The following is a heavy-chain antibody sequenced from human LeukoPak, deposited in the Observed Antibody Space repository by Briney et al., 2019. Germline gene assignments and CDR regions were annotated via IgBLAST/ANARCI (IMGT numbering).Heavy chain of an antibody. CDR3: ARASGYCSGLRCYLHFDY. CDR2: IIPIFGTA. D-gene: IGHD2-15*01. CDR1: GGTFSSYA. Sequence: SVTVSCTASGGTFSSYAISWVRQAPGQGLEWMGGIIPIFGTANYAQKFQGRVTITADESTSTAYMELSSLRSEDTAVYYCARASGYCSGLRCYLHFDYWGQGTLATVSS. V-gene: IGHV1-69*13. J-gene: IGHJ4*02.